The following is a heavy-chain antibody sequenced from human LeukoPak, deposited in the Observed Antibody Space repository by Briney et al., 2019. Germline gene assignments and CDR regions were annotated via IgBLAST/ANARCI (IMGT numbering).Heavy chain of an antibody. D-gene: IGHD6-13*01. CDR2: TYYRSKWSN. V-gene: IGHV6-1*01. CDR3: ARDGPLAPAGGLFDY. J-gene: IGHJ4*02. CDR1: GDSVSSDSVT. Sequence: SQTLSLTCAISGDSVSSDSVTWNWIRQSPSRGLEWLGRTYYRSKWSNDYAVSVRSRITINPDTSKNLFSLHLNSVTPEDTAIYFCARDGPLAPAGGLFDYWGQGILVTVSS.